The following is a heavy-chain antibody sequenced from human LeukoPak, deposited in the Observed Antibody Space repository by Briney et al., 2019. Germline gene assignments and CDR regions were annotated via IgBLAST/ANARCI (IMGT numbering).Heavy chain of an antibody. J-gene: IGHJ4*02. Sequence: GESLKISCKGSGYSFTSYWIGWVRQMPGKGLEWMGIIYPGDSDTRYSPSFQGQVTTSADKSINTAYLQWSSLKASDTAMYYCARRIANCSGGSCYSYYFDYWGQGTLVTVSS. CDR2: IYPGDSDT. CDR3: ARRIANCSGGSCYSYYFDY. V-gene: IGHV5-51*01. CDR1: GYSFTSYW. D-gene: IGHD2-15*01.